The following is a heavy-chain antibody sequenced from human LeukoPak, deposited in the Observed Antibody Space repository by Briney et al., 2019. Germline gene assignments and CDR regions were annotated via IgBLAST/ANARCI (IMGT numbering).Heavy chain of an antibody. CDR1: GFTFDDYA. J-gene: IGHJ4*02. Sequence: GRSLRLSCAASGFTFDDYAMHWVRQVPGRGLEWVSGISWNSGTIGYADSVKGRFIISRDNAKKFLYLQMDSLRVEDMALYYCAKDGGDYGDYVQGGGFDYWGQGTLVTVSS. CDR3: AKDGGDYGDYVQGGGFDY. V-gene: IGHV3-9*03. CDR2: ISWNSGTI. D-gene: IGHD4-17*01.